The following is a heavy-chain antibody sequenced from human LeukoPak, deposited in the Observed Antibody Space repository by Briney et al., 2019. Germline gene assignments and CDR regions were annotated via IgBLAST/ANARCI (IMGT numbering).Heavy chain of an antibody. V-gene: IGHV1-2*02. CDR3: ARDHNWGPDY. Sequence: ASVKVSFKALGYTFTDHYFHWLRQAPGQGIEWMGWIHPGRGDTNIAQKFQGRVSLTGDMSISTAYMELSRLTSDDTAVYYCARDHNWGPDYWGQGTLVSVSS. J-gene: IGHJ4*02. CDR2: IHPGRGDT. D-gene: IGHD7-27*01. CDR1: GYTFTDHY.